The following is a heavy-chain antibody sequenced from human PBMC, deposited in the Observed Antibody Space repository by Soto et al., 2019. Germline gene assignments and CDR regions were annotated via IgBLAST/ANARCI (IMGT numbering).Heavy chain of an antibody. D-gene: IGHD1-7*01. CDR1: GFTISTHG. J-gene: IGHJ4*02. CDR3: DAATTWNFHCPY. CDR2: IWYDGSNK. V-gene: IGHV3-33*03. Sequence: QAQLVESGGGVVQPGTSLRLSCAASGFTISTHGMHWGRQATGKGLEWLANIWYDGSNKFYAESVKGRFSISKDNSKNTLYLQMSILRAEDTAVYYCDAATTWNFHCPYWGQGTQVTVSS.